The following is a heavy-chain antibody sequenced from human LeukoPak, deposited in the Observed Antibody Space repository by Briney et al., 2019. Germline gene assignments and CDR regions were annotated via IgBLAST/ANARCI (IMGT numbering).Heavy chain of an antibody. CDR2: ISSNGGST. CDR1: GFTFSSYA. Sequence: GGSLRLSCAASGFTFSSYAMHWVRQAPGKGLEYVSAISSNGGSTYYANSVKGRFTISRDNSKNTLYLQMGSLRAEDTAVYYCARTGLTYLTTVTTWFHYWGQGTLVTVSS. CDR3: ARTGLTYLTTVTTWFHY. V-gene: IGHV3-64*01. J-gene: IGHJ4*02. D-gene: IGHD4-17*01.